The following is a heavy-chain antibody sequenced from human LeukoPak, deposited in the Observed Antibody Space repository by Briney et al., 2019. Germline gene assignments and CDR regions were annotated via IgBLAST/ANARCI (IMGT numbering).Heavy chain of an antibody. Sequence: KPSETLSLTCSVSGVSISNYYLNWIRQTPGKGLEWIGYVFYTGITDYNPSLKSRVSISVDTSKNQFSLMLTSVTAADTAVYYCARDCSGGSCYYYYGMDVWGQGTTVTVSS. CDR1: GVSISNYY. CDR2: VFYTGIT. J-gene: IGHJ6*02. D-gene: IGHD2-15*01. V-gene: IGHV4-59*01. CDR3: ARDCSGGSCYYYYGMDV.